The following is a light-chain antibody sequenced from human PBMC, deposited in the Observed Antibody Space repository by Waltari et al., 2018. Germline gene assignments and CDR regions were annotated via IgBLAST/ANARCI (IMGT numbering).Light chain of an antibody. CDR1: SGHSNYA. CDR3: QTGGFGIWV. CDR2: VNSDGSD. Sequence: QLLLTQSPSASASLGASVKLTCTVSSGHSNYAIAWHQQHPHKGPRYLMKVNSDGSDIKGDGIPDRCSGSSSGAGRYLTISSLQSEDEADYYCQTGGFGIWVFGGGTKLTVL. J-gene: IGLJ3*02. V-gene: IGLV4-69*01.